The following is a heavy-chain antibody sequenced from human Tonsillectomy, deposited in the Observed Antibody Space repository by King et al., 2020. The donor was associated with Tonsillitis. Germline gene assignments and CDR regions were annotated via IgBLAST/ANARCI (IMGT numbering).Heavy chain of an antibody. CDR1: GYTFTSYG. Sequence: QLVQSGVEVKKPGASVKVSCKASGYTFTSYGISWVRQAAGQGLEWMGWSSAYNGNTNYAQKLQGRVTMTTDTSTSTAYMELRSLRSDDTAVYYCARVVLGYCSSTSCYGYYGMDVWGQGTTVTVSS. V-gene: IGHV1-18*04. J-gene: IGHJ6*02. CDR2: SSAYNGNT. CDR3: ARVVLGYCSSTSCYGYYGMDV. D-gene: IGHD2-2*01.